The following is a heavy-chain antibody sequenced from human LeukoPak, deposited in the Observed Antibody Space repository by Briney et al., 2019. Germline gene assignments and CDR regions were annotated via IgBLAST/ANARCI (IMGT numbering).Heavy chain of an antibody. CDR1: GYSFTSYW. CDR3: ARRGSPGGDSLGWFDP. Sequence: HGESLKISCKGSGYSFTSYWIGWVRQMPEKGLEWMGIIYPGDSDTRYSPSFQGQVTISADKSISTAYLQWSSLKASDTAIYYCARRGSPGGDSLGWFDPWGQGTLVTVSS. CDR2: IYPGDSDT. D-gene: IGHD2-21*02. V-gene: IGHV5-51*01. J-gene: IGHJ5*02.